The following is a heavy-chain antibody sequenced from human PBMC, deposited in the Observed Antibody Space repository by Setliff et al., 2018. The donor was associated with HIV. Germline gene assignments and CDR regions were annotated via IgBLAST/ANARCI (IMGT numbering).Heavy chain of an antibody. Sequence: SETLSLTCTVSGGSISSYYWSWIRQPPGKGLEWIGYIYYSGSTNYNPSLKSRVTISVDTSKNQFSLKLSSVTAADTAVYYCARVRSYGSAYDAFDVWGPGTMVTVS. CDR1: GGSISSYY. D-gene: IGHD3-10*01. CDR2: IYYSGST. CDR3: ARVRSYGSAYDAFDV. V-gene: IGHV4-59*08. J-gene: IGHJ3*01.